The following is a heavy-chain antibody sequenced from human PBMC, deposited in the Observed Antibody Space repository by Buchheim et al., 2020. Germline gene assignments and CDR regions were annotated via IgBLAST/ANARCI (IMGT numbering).Heavy chain of an antibody. CDR1: GFTFSSYG. J-gene: IGHJ4*02. V-gene: IGHV3-30*18. CDR2: ISYDGSNK. Sequence: QVQLVESGGGVVQPGRSLRLSCAASGFTFSSYGMHWVRQAPGKGLEWVAVISYDGSNKYYADSVKGRFTISRDNSKNTLYLQMNSLRAEDTAVYYCAKDEGTTFGYWGQGTL. D-gene: IGHD1-1*01. CDR3: AKDEGTTFGY.